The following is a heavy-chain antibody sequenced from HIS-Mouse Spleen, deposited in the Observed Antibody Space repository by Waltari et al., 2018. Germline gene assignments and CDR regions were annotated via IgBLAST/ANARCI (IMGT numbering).Heavy chain of an antibody. CDR1: GGSISSSSYY. J-gene: IGHJ2*01. CDR2: IYYSGST. D-gene: IGHD6-13*01. V-gene: IGHV4-39*07. Sequence: QLQLQESGPGLVKPSETLSLTCTVSGGSISSSSYYCGWIRPPQGRGLEWIGSIYYSGSTYYNPSLKSRVTISVDTSKNQFSLKLSSVTAADTAVYYCAREIPYSSSWYDWYFDLWGRGTLVTVSS. CDR3: AREIPYSSSWYDWYFDL.